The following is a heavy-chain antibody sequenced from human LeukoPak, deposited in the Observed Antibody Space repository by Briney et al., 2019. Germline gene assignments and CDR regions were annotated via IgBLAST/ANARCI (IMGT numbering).Heavy chain of an antibody. Sequence: PSETQSLTCAVYGGSFSGYYWSWIRQPPGKGLEWIGEINHSGSTNYNPSLKSRVTISVDTSKNQFSLKLSSVTAADTAVYYCARGPVTTGTLDYWGQGTLVTVSS. J-gene: IGHJ4*02. V-gene: IGHV4-34*01. D-gene: IGHD4-17*01. CDR1: GGSFSGYY. CDR3: ARGPVTTGTLDY. CDR2: INHSGST.